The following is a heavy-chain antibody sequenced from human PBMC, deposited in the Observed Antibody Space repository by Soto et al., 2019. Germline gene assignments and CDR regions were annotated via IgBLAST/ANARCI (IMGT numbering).Heavy chain of an antibody. V-gene: IGHV4-61*01. Sequence: PSETLSLTCTVSGGSVSSGSYYWSWIRQPPGKGLEWIGYIYYSGSTNYNPSLKSRVTISVDTSKNQFSLKLSSVTAADTAVYYCASSGSYQIGYRGQGTLVTVSS. D-gene: IGHD1-26*01. CDR3: ASSGSYQIGY. CDR1: GGSVSSGSYY. CDR2: IYYSGST. J-gene: IGHJ4*02.